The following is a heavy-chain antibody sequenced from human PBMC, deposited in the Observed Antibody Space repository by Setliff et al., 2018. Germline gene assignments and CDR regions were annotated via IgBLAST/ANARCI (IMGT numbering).Heavy chain of an antibody. CDR3: ARSYTVTTLDY. D-gene: IGHD4-4*01. V-gene: IGHV1-18*01. J-gene: IGHJ4*02. CDR1: GYTFTSYG. CDR2: ISVYNGKT. Sequence: ASVKVSCKASGYTFTSYGFSWVRQAPGQGLEWMGWISVYNGKTKYAQKFQGRVTMTTDTSTRTAYMELRSLRSDDTAVYYCARSYTVTTLDYWGQGTLVTVSS.